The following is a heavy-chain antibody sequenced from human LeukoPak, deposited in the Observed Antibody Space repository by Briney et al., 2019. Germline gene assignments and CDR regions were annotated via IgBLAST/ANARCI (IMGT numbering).Heavy chain of an antibody. CDR1: GFTFSSYG. CDR2: ISSSSSYI. CDR3: ARDRTMVRGVIGY. J-gene: IGHJ4*02. Sequence: PGGSLRLSCAASGFTFSSYGMHWVRQAPGKGLEWVSSISSSSSYIYYADSVKGRFTISRDNAKNSLYLQMNSLRAEDTTVYYCARDRTMVRGVIGYWGQGTLVTVSS. D-gene: IGHD3-10*01. V-gene: IGHV3-21*01.